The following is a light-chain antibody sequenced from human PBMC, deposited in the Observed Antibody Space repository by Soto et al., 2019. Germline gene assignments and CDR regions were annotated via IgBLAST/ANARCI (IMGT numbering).Light chain of an antibody. J-gene: IGKJ2*01. CDR2: GAS. CDR1: LSFSSSS. CDR3: QVYGRSALYT. Sequence: ELVLTKSPGTLSLSPGERATLSCSASLSFSSSSLAWYQQKCGQAPRHLIYGASSRATGIPDRFSGSGSGTDFTLTISRLQPEDFAVYYCQVYGRSALYTFGQGTRLEIK. V-gene: IGKV3-20*01.